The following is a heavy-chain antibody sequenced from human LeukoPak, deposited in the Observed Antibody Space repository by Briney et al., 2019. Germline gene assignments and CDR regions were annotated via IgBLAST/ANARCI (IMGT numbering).Heavy chain of an antibody. J-gene: IGHJ6*04. CDR1: GFAFSSYV. D-gene: IGHD3-10*02. V-gene: IGHV3-23*01. CDR3: AELGITMIGGV. CDR2: ISGSGGGT. Sequence: PGGSLRLSCAASGFAFSSYVMTWVRQAPGKGLEWVSTISGSGGGTYYADSVKGRFTISRDNAKNSLYLQMNSLRAEDTAVYYCAELGITMIGGVWGKGTTVTISS.